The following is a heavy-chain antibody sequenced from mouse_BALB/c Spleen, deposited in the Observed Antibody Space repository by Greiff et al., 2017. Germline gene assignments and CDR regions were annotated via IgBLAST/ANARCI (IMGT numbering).Heavy chain of an antibody. J-gene: IGHJ3*01. D-gene: IGHD2-4*01. V-gene: IGHV1S29*02. CDR2: IYPYNGGT. CDR3: ARAIYYDYEGFFAY. Sequence: EVQLVESGPELVKPGASVKISCKASGYTFTDYNMHWVKQSHGKSLEWIGYIYPYNGGTGYNQKFKSKATLTVDNSSSTAYMELRSLTSEDSAVYYCARAIYYDYEGFFAYWGQGTLVTVSA. CDR1: GYTFTDYN.